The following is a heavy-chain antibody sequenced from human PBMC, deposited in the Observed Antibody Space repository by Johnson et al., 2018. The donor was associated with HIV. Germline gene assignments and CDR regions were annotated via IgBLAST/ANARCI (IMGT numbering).Heavy chain of an antibody. CDR3: ARAKSSGWYSDAFDI. CDR1: GLTFSSYD. Sequence: VQLVESGGGVVQPGRSLRLSCAASGLTFSSYDMHWVRQATGKGLEWVSAIGTAGDTYYPGSVTGRFTISRENAKNSLYLQMNSLRAEDTAVYYCARAKSSGWYSDAFDIWGQGTMVTVSS. V-gene: IGHV3-13*01. J-gene: IGHJ3*02. D-gene: IGHD6-19*01. CDR2: IGTAGDT.